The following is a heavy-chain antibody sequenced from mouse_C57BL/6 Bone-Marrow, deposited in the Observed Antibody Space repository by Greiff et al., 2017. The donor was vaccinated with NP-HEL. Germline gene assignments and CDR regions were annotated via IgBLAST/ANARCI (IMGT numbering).Heavy chain of an antibody. Sequence: EVQGVESGGDLVKPGGSLKLSCAASGFTFSSYGMSWVRQTPDKRLEWVATISSGGSYTYYPDSVKGRFTISRDNAKNTLYLQMSSLKSEDTAMYYCARLRGYAMDYWGQGTSVTVSS. V-gene: IGHV5-6*01. CDR1: GFTFSSYG. J-gene: IGHJ4*01. CDR2: ISSGGSYT. CDR3: ARLRGYAMDY.